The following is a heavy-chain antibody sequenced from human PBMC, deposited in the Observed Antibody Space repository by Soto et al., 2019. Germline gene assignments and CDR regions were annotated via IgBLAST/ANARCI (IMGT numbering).Heavy chain of an antibody. CDR3: ARDGRRRLWVGGVNAMDV. CDR2: ISGYNGQT. CDR1: AYSFDTYG. Sequence: QVQLAQSGPEVKKPGASVKVSCKASAYSFDTYGISWVRQAPGQGLEWMGWISGYNGQTNYAQKCRGRVTLTRDTSTSTAYMELRSLGSDDPAMYCCARDGRRRLWVGGVNAMDVWGQGTTVTVSS. J-gene: IGHJ6*02. D-gene: IGHD3-3*01. V-gene: IGHV1-18*01.